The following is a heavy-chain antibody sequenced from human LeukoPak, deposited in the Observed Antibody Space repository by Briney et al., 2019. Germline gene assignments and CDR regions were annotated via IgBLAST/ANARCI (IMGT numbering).Heavy chain of an antibody. CDR3: ARDLMGDYSNWFDP. J-gene: IGHJ5*02. CDR1: GFTFSSYS. V-gene: IGHV3-21*01. D-gene: IGHD4-17*01. Sequence: PGGSLRLSCAASGFTFSSYSMNWVRQAPGKGLEWVSSISSSSSYIYYADSVKGRFTISRDNAKNSLYLQMNSLRAEDTAVYYCARDLMGDYSNWFDPWGQGTVVTVSS. CDR2: ISSSSSYI.